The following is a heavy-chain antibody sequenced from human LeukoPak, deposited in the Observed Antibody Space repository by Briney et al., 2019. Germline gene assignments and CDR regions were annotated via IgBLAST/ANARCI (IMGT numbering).Heavy chain of an antibody. V-gene: IGHV5-51*01. CDR2: INPADSDA. D-gene: IGHD3-10*01. CDR1: GYSFTSYW. J-gene: IGHJ5*02. Sequence: GESLKISCKGSGYSFTSYWIGWVRQMPGKGLEWMGIINPADSDARYSPSFQGQVTISADKSISTAYLQWSSLKASDTAMYYCARRIIMARRGDWFDPWGQGTLVTVSS. CDR3: ARRIIMARRGDWFDP.